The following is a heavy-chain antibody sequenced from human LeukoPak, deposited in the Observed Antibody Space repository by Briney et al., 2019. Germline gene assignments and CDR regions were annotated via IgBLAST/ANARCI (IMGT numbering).Heavy chain of an antibody. Sequence: GGSLRLSCAASGFSFSDYYMSWIRQAPGKGLEWLSYISGSGSTIYYADSAKGRFTISRDNAKNSLYLHLSSLRAEDTAVYYCAGDRWFGRYLGNWFDPWGQGTLVTVSS. J-gene: IGHJ5*02. CDR2: ISGSGSTI. CDR3: AGDRWFGRYLGNWFDP. V-gene: IGHV3-11*01. D-gene: IGHD3-10*01. CDR1: GFSFSDYY.